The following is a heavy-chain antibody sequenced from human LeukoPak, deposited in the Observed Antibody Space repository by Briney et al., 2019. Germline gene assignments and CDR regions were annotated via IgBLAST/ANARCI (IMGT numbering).Heavy chain of an antibody. Sequence: GGSLRLSCAASRFTFSTYSMNWVRQAPGKGLEWVSAISGSGGSTYYADSVKGRFTISRDNSKNTLYLQMNSLRAEDTAVYYCAKGGMRDDYGDYLDYWGQGTLVTVSS. V-gene: IGHV3-23*01. CDR3: AKGGMRDDYGDYLDY. CDR1: RFTFSTYS. CDR2: ISGSGGST. J-gene: IGHJ4*02. D-gene: IGHD4-17*01.